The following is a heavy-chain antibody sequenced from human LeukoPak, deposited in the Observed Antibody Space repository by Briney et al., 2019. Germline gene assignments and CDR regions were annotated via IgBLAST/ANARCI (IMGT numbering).Heavy chain of an antibody. V-gene: IGHV3-74*01. CDR3: ARGRNTDLQPNNWFDP. Sequence: GGSLRLSCAASGFIFSDSWMHWVRQAPGKGLVWISRISNDGSSTDYADSVKGRFTISRDNAKNTLYLQMNSLRGEDTAVYYCARGRNTDLQPNNWFDPWGQGILVTVSS. D-gene: IGHD5-18*01. CDR2: ISNDGSST. J-gene: IGHJ5*02. CDR1: GFIFSDSW.